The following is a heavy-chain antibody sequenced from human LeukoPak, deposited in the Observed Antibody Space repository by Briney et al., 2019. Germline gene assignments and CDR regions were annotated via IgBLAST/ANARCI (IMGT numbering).Heavy chain of an antibody. CDR2: FDPEDGET. CDR1: GYTLTELS. D-gene: IGHD3-22*01. J-gene: IGHJ4*02. V-gene: IGHV1-24*01. CDR3: ATDALGYYDSSGYLNFDY. Sequence: ASVTVSFTVSGYTLTELSMHWVRQAPGKGREWMGGFDPEDGETIYAQKFQGRVTMTEDTSTDTAYMELSSLRSEDTAVYYCATDALGYYDSSGYLNFDYWGQGTLVTVSS.